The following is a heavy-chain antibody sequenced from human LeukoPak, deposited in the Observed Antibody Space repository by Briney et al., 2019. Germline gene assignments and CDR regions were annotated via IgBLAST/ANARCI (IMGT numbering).Heavy chain of an antibody. Sequence: SGTLSLTCTVSGVSISSSNSYWGWIRQPPGKGLEWIGSIYYSGNTYYNASLKSQVSISIDTSKNQFSLKLTSVTAADTAVYYCARQTGSGLFILPGGQGTLVTVSS. CDR1: GVSISSSNSY. D-gene: IGHD3/OR15-3a*01. CDR2: IYYSGNT. V-gene: IGHV4-39*01. CDR3: ARQTGSGLFILP. J-gene: IGHJ4*02.